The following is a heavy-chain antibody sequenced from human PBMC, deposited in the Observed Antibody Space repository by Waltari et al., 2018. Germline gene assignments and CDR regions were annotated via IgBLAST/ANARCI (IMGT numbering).Heavy chain of an antibody. D-gene: IGHD1-1*01. J-gene: IGHJ6*03. V-gene: IGHV4-4*09. Sequence: QVTLQQSGPRVVKPSGTLSLTCTVSGGSFTTYSWSWIRQPPGKGLEWIGYVSVTGGTNYSPTLQSRVTLSADPSENQVSLTLTSVTAADTAVYYCAKSWNTHYYYYIDVWDKGTTVTVSS. CDR2: VSVTGGT. CDR3: AKSWNTHYYYYIDV. CDR1: GGSFTTYS.